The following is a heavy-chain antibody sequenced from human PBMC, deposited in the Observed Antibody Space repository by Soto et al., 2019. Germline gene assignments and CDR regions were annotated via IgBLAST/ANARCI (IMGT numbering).Heavy chain of an antibody. D-gene: IGHD4-17*01. CDR1: GFTFSSYS. CDR2: ISSSSSTI. CDR3: ARDFPHYGDPVRYGMDV. Sequence: EVQLVESGGGLVQPGGSLRLSCAASGFTFSSYSMNWVRQAPGKGLEWVSYISSSSSTIYYADSVKGRFTISRDNAKTSLYLQMNSLRDEDTAVYYCARDFPHYGDPVRYGMDVWGQGTTVTVSS. J-gene: IGHJ6*02. V-gene: IGHV3-48*02.